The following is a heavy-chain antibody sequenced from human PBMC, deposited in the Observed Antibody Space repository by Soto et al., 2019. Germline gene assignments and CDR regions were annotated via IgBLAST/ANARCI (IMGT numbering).Heavy chain of an antibody. CDR3: ARDSWIVVVPAAPRDAFDI. D-gene: IGHD2-2*01. CDR1: GYTFTSYG. CDR2: ISAYNGNT. Sequence: GASVKVSCKASGYTFTSYGISWVRQAPGQGLEWMGWISAYNGNTNYAQKLQGRVTMTTDTSTSTAYMELRSLRSDDTAVYYCARDSWIVVVPAAPRDAFDIWGQGTMVTVS. V-gene: IGHV1-18*01. J-gene: IGHJ3*02.